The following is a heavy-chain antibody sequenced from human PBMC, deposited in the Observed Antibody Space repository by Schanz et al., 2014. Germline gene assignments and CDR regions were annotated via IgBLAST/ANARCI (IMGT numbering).Heavy chain of an antibody. CDR1: GFTFSSYG. V-gene: IGHV3-33*01. CDR3: AIDGYFDC. Sequence: SGFTFSSYGMHWVRQAPGKGLEWVAIIWYDGSNKYYADSVKGRFTISIDNSKNALLLQMSRLRPEDTAVYYCAIDGYFDCWGQASMXTVSA. CDR2: IWYDGSNK. J-gene: IGHJ4*02.